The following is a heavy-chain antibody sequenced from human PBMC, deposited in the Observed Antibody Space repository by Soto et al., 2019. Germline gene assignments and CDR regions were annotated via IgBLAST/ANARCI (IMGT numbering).Heavy chain of an antibody. J-gene: IGHJ3*02. D-gene: IGHD3-22*01. Sequence: QVQLVQSGAEVKKPGASVKVSCKASGYTFTSYDINWVRQATGQGLEWMGWMNPNSGNTGYAQKFQGRGTMPRNTSISTAYMELSSLRSEDTAVYYCARRRLLRAAFDIWGQGTMVTVSS. CDR2: MNPNSGNT. CDR3: ARRRLLRAAFDI. CDR1: GYTFTSYD. V-gene: IGHV1-8*01.